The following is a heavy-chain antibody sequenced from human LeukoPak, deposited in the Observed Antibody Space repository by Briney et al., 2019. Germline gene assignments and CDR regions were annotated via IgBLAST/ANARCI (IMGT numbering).Heavy chain of an antibody. CDR2: IYSGGST. V-gene: IGHV3-53*01. CDR1: GFTVSSNY. Sequence: PGGSLRLSCAASGFTVSSNYMSWVRQAPGKGLEWVSVIYSGGSTYYADSEKGRFTISRDNSKNTLYLQMNSLRAEDTAVYYCARDLPGYGSGNWGQGTLVTVSS. CDR3: ARDLPGYGSGN. J-gene: IGHJ4*02. D-gene: IGHD3-10*01.